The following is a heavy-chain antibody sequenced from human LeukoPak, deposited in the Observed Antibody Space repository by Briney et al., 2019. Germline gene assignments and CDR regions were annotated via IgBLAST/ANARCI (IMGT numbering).Heavy chain of an antibody. Sequence: ASVKVSCKASGYTFTGYYMHWVRQAPGQGLEWMGWINPNSGGTNYAQKFQGRVTMTRDTSISTAYMELSRLRSDDTAVYYCARARSAVAAAPVGYWGQGTLVTVSS. CDR2: INPNSGGT. V-gene: IGHV1-2*02. D-gene: IGHD6-13*01. CDR1: GYTFTGYY. CDR3: ARARSAVAAAPVGY. J-gene: IGHJ4*02.